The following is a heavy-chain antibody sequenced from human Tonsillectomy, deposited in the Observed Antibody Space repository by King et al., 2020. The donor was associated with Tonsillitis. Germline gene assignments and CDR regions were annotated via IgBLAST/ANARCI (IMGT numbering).Heavy chain of an antibody. CDR1: GFTFSDYY. J-gene: IGHJ4*02. D-gene: IGHD3-22*01. CDR2: ISSSSSYT. Sequence: VQLVESGGGLVKPGGSLRLSCAASGFTFSDYYMSWIRQAPGKGLEWVSCISSSSSYTNYADSVKGRFTISRDNAKNSLYLQMNSLRAEDTAVYYCARRYYDSSGYNFDYWGQGTLVTVSS. CDR3: ARRYYDSSGYNFDY. V-gene: IGHV3-11*06.